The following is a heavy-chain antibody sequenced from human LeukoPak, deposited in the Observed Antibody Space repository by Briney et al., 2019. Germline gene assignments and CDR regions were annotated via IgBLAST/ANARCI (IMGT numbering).Heavy chain of an antibody. D-gene: IGHD4-17*01. V-gene: IGHV4-59*01. CDR1: GGSISSYY. CDR3: ARGVKRTHYGDYVVGWFDP. J-gene: IGHJ5*02. Sequence: SETLSLTCTVSGGSISSYYWSWIRQPPGKGLEWIGYIYYSGSTNYNPSLKSRVTISVDTSKNQFSLKLSSVTAGDTAVYYCARGVKRTHYGDYVVGWFDPWGQGTLVTVSS. CDR2: IYYSGST.